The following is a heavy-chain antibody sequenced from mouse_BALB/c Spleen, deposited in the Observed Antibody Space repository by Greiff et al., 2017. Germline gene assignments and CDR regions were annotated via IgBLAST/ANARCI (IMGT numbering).Heavy chain of an antibody. CDR1: GYTFTDYN. V-gene: IGHV1S29*02. CDR2: IYPYNGGT. Sequence: EVQLQQSGPELVKPGASVKISCKASGYTFTDYNMHWVKQSHGKSLECIGYIYPYNGGTGYNQKFKSKATLTVDNSSSTAYMELRSLTSEDSAVYYCATSFDYWGQGTTLTVSS. CDR3: ATSFDY. J-gene: IGHJ2*01.